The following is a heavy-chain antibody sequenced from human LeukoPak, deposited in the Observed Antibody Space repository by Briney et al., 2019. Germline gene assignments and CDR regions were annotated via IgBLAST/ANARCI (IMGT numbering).Heavy chain of an antibody. Sequence: PGGSLRLSCAASGLTFNNFWMRWVRQAPGKGLEWVANINQDGSEKYYVDSVKGRFTISRDNAENSLFLQMSSLRAEDTAVYYCTSSHGDSYFEYWGQGTLVTVSS. CDR2: INQDGSEK. V-gene: IGHV3-7*01. CDR3: TSSHGDSYFEY. CDR1: GLTFNNFW. D-gene: IGHD2-21*01. J-gene: IGHJ4*02.